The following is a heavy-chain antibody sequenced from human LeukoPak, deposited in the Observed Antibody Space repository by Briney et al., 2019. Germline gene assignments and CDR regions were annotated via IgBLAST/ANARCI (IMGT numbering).Heavy chain of an antibody. CDR2: IKPDDSEK. Sequence: PGGSLRLSCAASGFTFSSYAMTWVRQAPGKGLEWVANIKPDDSEKYYVDSVKGRFTITRDNAKSSVSLQMNSLRAEDTAVYYCARGRAIDVWGRGTMVIVSS. CDR3: ARGRAIDV. J-gene: IGHJ3*01. V-gene: IGHV3-7*04. CDR1: GFTFSSYA.